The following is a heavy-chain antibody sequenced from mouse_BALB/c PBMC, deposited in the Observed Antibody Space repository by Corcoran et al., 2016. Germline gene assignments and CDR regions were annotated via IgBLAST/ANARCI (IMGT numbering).Heavy chain of an antibody. D-gene: IGHD1-2*01. CDR2: IDPANGNT. Sequence: EVQLQQSGAELVKPGASVKLSCTASGFNIKDTYMHWVKQRPEQGLVWIGRIDPANGNTKYDPKFQGKATITADTSSNTAYLQLSSLTSEDTAVYYCARATATTCWGQGTTLTVSS. CDR1: GFNIKDTY. CDR3: ARATATTC. V-gene: IGHV14-3*02. J-gene: IGHJ2*01.